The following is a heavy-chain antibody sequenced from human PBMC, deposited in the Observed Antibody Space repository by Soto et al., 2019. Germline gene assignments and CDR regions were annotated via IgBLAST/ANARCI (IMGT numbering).Heavy chain of an antibody. CDR2: VSYDGNDK. CDR1: GFTFSGYG. CDR3: AKEGGWNNWYCDL. Sequence: QVQLVESGGGVVQPGMSLRLSCAASGFTFSGYGMHWVRQAPGKGLEWAAVVSYDGNDKYYADSVEGRFTISRDNSKNTLFLQMNSLRGDDTAVYYCAKEGGWNNWYCDLWGRGTLVTVSS. J-gene: IGHJ2*01. D-gene: IGHD6-19*01. V-gene: IGHV3-30*18.